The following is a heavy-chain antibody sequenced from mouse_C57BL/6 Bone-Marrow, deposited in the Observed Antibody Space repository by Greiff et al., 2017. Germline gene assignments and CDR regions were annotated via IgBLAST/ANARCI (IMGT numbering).Heavy chain of an antibody. Sequence: EVKLVVSGGGLVQPGGSLKLSCAASGFTFSDYGMAWVRQDPRKGPEWVAFISNLAYSIYYADTVTGRFTISRENAKNTRYLEMSSLRSEDTAMYYCARETLDYWGQGTTLTVSS. V-gene: IGHV5-15*04. CDR3: ARETLDY. CDR1: GFTFSDYG. CDR2: ISNLAYSI. J-gene: IGHJ2*01.